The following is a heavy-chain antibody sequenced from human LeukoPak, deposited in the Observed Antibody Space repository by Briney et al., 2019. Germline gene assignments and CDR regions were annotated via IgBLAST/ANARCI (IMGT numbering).Heavy chain of an antibody. CDR3: ARDLAILTGYYYYGMDV. Sequence: ASVKVSCKASGYTFTGYYMHWVRQAPGQGLEWMGWINPNSGGTNYAQKFQGRVTMARDTSISTAYMELSRLRSDDTAVYYCARDLAILTGYYYYGMDVWGQGTTVSVSS. V-gene: IGHV1-2*02. CDR2: INPNSGGT. D-gene: IGHD3-9*01. CDR1: GYTFTGYY. J-gene: IGHJ6*02.